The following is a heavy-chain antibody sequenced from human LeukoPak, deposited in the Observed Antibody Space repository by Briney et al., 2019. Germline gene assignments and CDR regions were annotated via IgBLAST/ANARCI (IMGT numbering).Heavy chain of an antibody. Sequence: GGSLRLSFAASGFTFSSYAMSWVRQAPGKGLEWVSAISGSGGSTYYADSVKGRFTISRDNSKNTLYLQMNSLRAEDTAVYYCAKGPRTYYDFWSGYPNWFDPWGQGTLVTVSS. CDR3: AKGPRTYYDFWSGYPNWFDP. CDR2: ISGSGGST. J-gene: IGHJ5*02. V-gene: IGHV3-23*01. CDR1: GFTFSSYA. D-gene: IGHD3-3*01.